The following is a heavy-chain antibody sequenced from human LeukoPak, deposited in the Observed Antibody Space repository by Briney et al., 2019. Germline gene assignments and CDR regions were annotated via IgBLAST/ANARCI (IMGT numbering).Heavy chain of an antibody. CDR2: IYHSGST. Sequence: SETLSLTCAVSGYSISSGYYWGWIRQPPGKGLEWIGSIYHSGSTYYSPSLKSRVTISVDTSKNQFSLKLSSVTAADTAVYYCAIHTYYYGVGYWGQGTLVTVSS. CDR3: AIHTYYYGVGY. J-gene: IGHJ4*02. D-gene: IGHD3-10*01. V-gene: IGHV4-38-2*01. CDR1: GYSISSGYY.